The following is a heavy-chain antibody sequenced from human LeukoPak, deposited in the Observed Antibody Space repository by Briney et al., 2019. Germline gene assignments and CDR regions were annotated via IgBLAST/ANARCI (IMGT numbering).Heavy chain of an antibody. J-gene: IGHJ6*04. CDR1: GFTFSSYG. V-gene: IGHV3-30*18. CDR2: ISYDGSNK. D-gene: IGHD2-2*01. Sequence: GGSLRLSCAASGFTFSSYGVHWLRQAPGKGLEWVAVISYDGSNKYYADSVKGRFTISRDNSKNTLYLQMNSLRAEDTAVYYCAKDRGPAATSYYYYGMDVWGKGTTVTVSS. CDR3: AKDRGPAATSYYYYGMDV.